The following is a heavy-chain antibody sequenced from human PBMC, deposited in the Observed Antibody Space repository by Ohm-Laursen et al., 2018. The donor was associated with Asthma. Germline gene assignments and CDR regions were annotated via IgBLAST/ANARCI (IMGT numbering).Heavy chain of an antibody. D-gene: IGHD3-22*01. J-gene: IGHJ3*02. CDR2: IYYSGST. Sequence: SQTLSLTWTVSGGSISSGGYYWSWIRQHPGKGLEWIGYIYYSGSTYYNPSLKSRVTISVDTSKNQFSLKLSSVTAADTAVYYCARDSHDTDTYRGAFDIWGQGTMVTVSS. CDR1: GGSISSGGYY. V-gene: IGHV4-31*02. CDR3: ARDSHDTDTYRGAFDI.